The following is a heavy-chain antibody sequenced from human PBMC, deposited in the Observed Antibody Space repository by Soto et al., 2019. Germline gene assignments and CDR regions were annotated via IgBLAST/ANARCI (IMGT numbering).Heavy chain of an antibody. V-gene: IGHV1-18*01. Sequence: ASVKVSCKASGYTFTSYGISWVRQAPGQGLEWMGWISAYNGNTNYAQKLQGRVTMTTDTSTSTAYMELRSLRSDDTAVYYCAATPSTILGVASRRSPFDYWGQGTLVPVSS. J-gene: IGHJ4*02. D-gene: IGHD3-3*01. CDR3: AATPSTILGVASRRSPFDY. CDR2: ISAYNGNT. CDR1: GYTFTSYG.